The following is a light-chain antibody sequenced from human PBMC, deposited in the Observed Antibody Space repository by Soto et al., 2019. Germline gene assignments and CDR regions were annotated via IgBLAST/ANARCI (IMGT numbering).Light chain of an antibody. V-gene: IGLV2-14*01. CDR1: SSDVGGYNY. CDR2: DVS. Sequence: QSDLTQPASVSGSPGPSITISCTGTSSDVGGYNYVSWYQQHPGKAPKLMIYDVSNRPSGVSNRFSGSKSGNTASLTISGLQAEDEADYYCSSYTSSSTRHVVFGGGTKLTVL. CDR3: SSYTSSSTRHVV. J-gene: IGLJ2*01.